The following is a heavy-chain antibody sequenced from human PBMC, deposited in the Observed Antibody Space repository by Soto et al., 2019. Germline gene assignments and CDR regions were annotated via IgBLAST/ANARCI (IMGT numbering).Heavy chain of an antibody. Sequence: SETLSLTCAVSCYSIGSASYWGWFRQSPGKGLEWIGNTYHSGTTYYNPSLESRVTISVDTSNNHFSLKLNSVSAADTAVYYCARAFYGGYAAYYYGMDVWGQGTTVTVSS. CDR2: TYHSGTT. V-gene: IGHV4-38-2*01. D-gene: IGHD4-17*01. J-gene: IGHJ6*02. CDR1: CYSIGSASY. CDR3: ARAFYGGYAAYYYGMDV.